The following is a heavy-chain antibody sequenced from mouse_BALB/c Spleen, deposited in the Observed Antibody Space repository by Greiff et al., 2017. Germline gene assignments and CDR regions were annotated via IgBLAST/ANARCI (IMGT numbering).Heavy chain of an antibody. Sequence: DVMLVESGGGLVQPGGSRKLSCAASGFTFSSFGMHWVRQAPEKGLEWVAYISSGSSTIYYADTVKGRFTISRDNPKNTLFLQMTSLRSEDTAMYYCATMIPFAYWGQGTLVTVSA. CDR3: ATMIPFAY. CDR2: ISSGSSTI. J-gene: IGHJ3*01. D-gene: IGHD2-4*01. V-gene: IGHV5-17*02. CDR1: GFTFSSFG.